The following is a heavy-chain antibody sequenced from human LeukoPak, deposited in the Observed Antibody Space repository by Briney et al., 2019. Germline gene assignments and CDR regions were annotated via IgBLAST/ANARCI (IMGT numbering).Heavy chain of an antibody. J-gene: IGHJ6*02. D-gene: IGHD3-3*01. CDR2: IKEDGTET. CDR1: EFSFSSHW. CDR3: ARDLIAARTKALEGSDYYYGMDV. V-gene: IGHV3-7*01. Sequence: GGSLRLSCAGSEFSFSSHWMSWVRQAPGKGLEWVANIKEDGTETFYVDSVKGRFTVSRDNAKNSLYLQVSSLRAEDTAVYYCARDLIAARTKALEGSDYYYGMDVWGQGTTVTVSS.